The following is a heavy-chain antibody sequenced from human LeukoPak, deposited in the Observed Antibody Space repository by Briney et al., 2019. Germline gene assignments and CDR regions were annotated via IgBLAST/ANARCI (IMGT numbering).Heavy chain of an antibody. CDR1: GFTFSSYW. CDR3: ARSSYDSSYDAFDI. J-gene: IGHJ3*02. D-gene: IGHD3-22*01. Sequence: PGGSLRLSCAASGFTFSSYWMHWVRQAPGKGLVWVSRINSDGSSTSYADSVKGRFTISRDNAKNTLYLQMNSLRAEDTAVYYCARSSYDSSYDAFDIWGRGTMVTVSS. V-gene: IGHV3-74*01. CDR2: INSDGSST.